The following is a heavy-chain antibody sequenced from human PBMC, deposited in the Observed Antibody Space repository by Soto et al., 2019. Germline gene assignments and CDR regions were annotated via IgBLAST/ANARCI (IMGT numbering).Heavy chain of an antibody. CDR3: ARGYCSGGSCYWGLDYYGMDV. D-gene: IGHD2-15*01. CDR2: ISAYNGNT. CDR1: GYTFTSYC. V-gene: IGHV1-18*01. J-gene: IGHJ6*02. Sequence: ASVKVSCKASGYTFTSYCISWVRQAPGQGLEWMGWISAYNGNTNYAQKLQGRVTMTTDTSTSTAYMEPRSLRSDDTAVYYCARGYCSGGSCYWGLDYYGMDVWGQGTTVTVSS.